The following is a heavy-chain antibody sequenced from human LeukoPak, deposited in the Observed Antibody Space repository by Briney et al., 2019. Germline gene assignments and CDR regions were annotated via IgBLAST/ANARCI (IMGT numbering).Heavy chain of an antibody. CDR2: ISTYKGNT. V-gene: IGHV1-18*01. Sequence: GASVKVSCKASGYTFTSYGISWVRQAPGQGLEWMGWISTYKGNTNYAQKLQGRVTVTTDTSTSTVYMELRSLSDDTAVYYCGRSMDSSTSRLIEYWGQGTLVTVSS. J-gene: IGHJ4*02. CDR3: GRSMDSSTSRLIEY. CDR1: GYTFTSYG. D-gene: IGHD6-6*01.